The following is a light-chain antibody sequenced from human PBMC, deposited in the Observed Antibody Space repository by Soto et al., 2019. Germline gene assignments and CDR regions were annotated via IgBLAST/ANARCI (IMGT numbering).Light chain of an antibody. Sequence: QSVLTQPPSVSGAPGQRVTISCTGSSSNIGAGYDVHWYQQLPGTAPRLLIYDNNNRPSGVPDRFSGSKSGTSASLAITGVQAEDEADYSCQSYDSSLSVVVFGGGTKLTVL. CDR2: DNN. V-gene: IGLV1-40*01. CDR1: SSNIGAGYD. CDR3: QSYDSSLSVVV. J-gene: IGLJ2*01.